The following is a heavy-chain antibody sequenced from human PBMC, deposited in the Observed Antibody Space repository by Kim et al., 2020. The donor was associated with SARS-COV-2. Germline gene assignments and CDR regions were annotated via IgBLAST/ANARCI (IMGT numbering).Heavy chain of an antibody. V-gene: IGHV1-46*01. Sequence: AQKFQGRVTMTRDTSTSTVYMELSSLRSEDPAVYYCARMDTAMVGWYFDLWGRGTLVTVSS. CDR3: ARMDTAMVGWYFDL. J-gene: IGHJ2*01. D-gene: IGHD5-18*01.